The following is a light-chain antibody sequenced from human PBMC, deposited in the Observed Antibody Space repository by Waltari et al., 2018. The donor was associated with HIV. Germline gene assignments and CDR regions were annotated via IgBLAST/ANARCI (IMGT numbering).Light chain of an antibody. Sequence: QSALTQPASVSGSPGQSITIPCTGTSSDVGSSNLVSWYQQHPGKAPKLMIYEVSKPPSGVSNRFSGSKSGNTASLTISGLQAEDEADYYCCSYAGSSTFYVFGTGTKVTVL. CDR1: SSDVGSSNL. V-gene: IGLV2-23*02. J-gene: IGLJ1*01. CDR3: CSYAGSSTFYV. CDR2: EVS.